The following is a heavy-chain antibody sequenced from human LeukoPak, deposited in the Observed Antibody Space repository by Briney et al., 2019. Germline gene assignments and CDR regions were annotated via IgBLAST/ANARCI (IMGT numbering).Heavy chain of an antibody. D-gene: IGHD3-3*01. CDR2: INPNSGGT. CDR3: AREALGYDFWSGHSYDP. V-gene: IGHV1-2*02. Sequence: ASVKVSCKASGYTFTCYYMHWVRQAPGQGLEWMGWINPNSGGTNYAQKFQGRVTMTRDTSISTAYMELSRLRSDDTAVYYCAREALGYDFWSGHSYDPWGQGTLVTVSS. CDR1: GYTFTCYY. J-gene: IGHJ5*02.